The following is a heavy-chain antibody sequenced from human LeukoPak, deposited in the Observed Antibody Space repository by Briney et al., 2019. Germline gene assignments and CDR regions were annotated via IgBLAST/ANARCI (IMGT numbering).Heavy chain of an antibody. V-gene: IGHV5-51*01. CDR1: GYSFTSYW. CDR2: IYPGDSDT. CDR3: ARHDSSGYPGTSYYYMDV. Sequence: GESLKISCKGSGYSFTSYWIGWVRQMPGKGLEWMGIIYPGDSDTRYSPSFQGQVTISADKSISTAYLQWSSLKASDTAMYYCARHDSSGYPGTSYYYMDVWGKGTTVTVSS. J-gene: IGHJ6*03. D-gene: IGHD3-22*01.